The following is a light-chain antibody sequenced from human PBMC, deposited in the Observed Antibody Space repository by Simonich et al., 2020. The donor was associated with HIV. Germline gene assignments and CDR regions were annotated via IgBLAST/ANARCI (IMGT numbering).Light chain of an antibody. V-gene: IGKV2D-29*02. J-gene: IGKJ4*01. Sequence: DIVMTQTPLSLSVTPGQPASISCKSSQSLLHSDGKTYLYWYLQKPGQSPHLVIYEVSNRFSEVPDRFSGSGSGTDFTLKISRVEAEDVGIYYCAQSVQLPLTFGGGTKVEIK. CDR1: QSLLHSDGKTY. CDR2: EVS. CDR3: AQSVQLPLT.